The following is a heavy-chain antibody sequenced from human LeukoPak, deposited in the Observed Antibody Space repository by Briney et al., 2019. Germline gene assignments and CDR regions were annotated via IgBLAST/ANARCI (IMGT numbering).Heavy chain of an antibody. CDR2: IYTSGST. CDR3: ARSPRVTAHFDY. J-gene: IGHJ4*02. Sequence: SETLSLTCSVSGDSISMHYWSWIRQPAGKGLEWIGRIYTSGSTNYNPSLKSRVTISVDTSKNQFSLKLSSVTAADTAVYYCARSPRVTAHFDYWGQGTLVTVSS. D-gene: IGHD2-21*02. V-gene: IGHV4-4*07. CDR1: GDSISMHY.